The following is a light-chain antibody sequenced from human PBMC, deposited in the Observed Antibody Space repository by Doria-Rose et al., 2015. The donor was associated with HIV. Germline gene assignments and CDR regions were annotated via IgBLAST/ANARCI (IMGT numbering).Light chain of an antibody. Sequence: AIRMTQSPSSLSASTGDRVTITCRASQDISNYLAWYQQKPGKAPKLPIYAASTSQSGVPSRFSGSGSGTDFTLTISYLQSEDFATYYCQQYYSYPPTFGQGTKVEVK. J-gene: IGKJ1*01. V-gene: IGKV1-8*01. CDR2: AAS. CDR1: QDISNY. CDR3: QQYYSYPPT.